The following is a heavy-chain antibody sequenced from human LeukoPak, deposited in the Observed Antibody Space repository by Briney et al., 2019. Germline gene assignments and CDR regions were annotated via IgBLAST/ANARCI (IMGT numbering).Heavy chain of an antibody. J-gene: IGHJ4*02. CDR2: INHSGST. CDR1: GGSFSGYY. CDR3: ARDLYDFWSGKSFDY. D-gene: IGHD3-3*01. Sequence: SETLSLTCAVYGGSFSGYYWSWIRQPPGKGLEWIGEINHSGSTNYNPSLKSRVTISVDTSKNQFSLKLSSVTAADTAVYYCARDLYDFWSGKSFDYWGQGTLVTVSS. V-gene: IGHV4-34*01.